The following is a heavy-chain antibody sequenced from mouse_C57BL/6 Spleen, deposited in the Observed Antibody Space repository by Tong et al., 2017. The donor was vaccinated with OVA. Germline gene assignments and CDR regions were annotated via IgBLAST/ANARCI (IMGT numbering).Heavy chain of an antibody. J-gene: IGHJ3*01. D-gene: IGHD1-1*01. Sequence: EVQLQESGPELVKPGASVKIPCKASGYTFTDYNMDWVKQSHGKSLEWIGDINPNNGGTIYNQKFKGKATLTVDKSSSTAYMQLSSLTSEDSAVYFCARSGTTVEFAYWGQGTLVTVSA. CDR3: ARSGTTVEFAY. CDR2: INPNNGGT. V-gene: IGHV1-18*01. CDR1: GYTFTDYN.